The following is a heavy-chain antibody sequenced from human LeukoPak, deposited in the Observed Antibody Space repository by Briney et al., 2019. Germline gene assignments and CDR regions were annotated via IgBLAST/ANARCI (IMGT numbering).Heavy chain of an antibody. V-gene: IGHV1-69*04. Sequence: SVKVSCKASGGTFSSYAISWVRQAPGQGLVWMGRIIPILGIANYAQKFQGRVTITADKSTSTAYMELSSLRSEDTAVYYCARSGIAVAAPFDYWGQGTLVTVSS. D-gene: IGHD6-19*01. CDR2: IIPILGIA. CDR3: ARSGIAVAAPFDY. J-gene: IGHJ4*02. CDR1: GGTFSSYA.